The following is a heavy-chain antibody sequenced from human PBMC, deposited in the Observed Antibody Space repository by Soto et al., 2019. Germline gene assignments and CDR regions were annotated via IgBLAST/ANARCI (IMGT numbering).Heavy chain of an antibody. V-gene: IGHV3-23*01. D-gene: IGHD1-1*01. CDR3: AKDPAPRRTGKCDP. J-gene: IGHJ5*02. CDR2: ISGSGGST. Sequence: PGGSLRLSCAASGFTFSSYAMSWVRQAPGQGLEWVSAISGSGGSTYYADPVKGRITISRDNSKNTLYLQMNSLRAEDTAVYYCAKDPAPRRTGKCDPWGQGTLVTVSS. CDR1: GFTFSSYA.